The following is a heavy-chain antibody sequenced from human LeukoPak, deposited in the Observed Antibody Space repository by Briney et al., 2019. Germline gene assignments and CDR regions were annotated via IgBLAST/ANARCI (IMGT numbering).Heavy chain of an antibody. J-gene: IGHJ5*02. D-gene: IGHD2-8*01. CDR3: ARMRLSGLVIQPVKGVPFDP. CDR2: ISAYNGNT. Sequence: ASVKVSCKASGYTFTSYGISWVRPAPGQGLEWMGWISAYNGNTNYAQKLQGRVTMTTDTSTSTAYMALRSLRSDDTAVYYCARMRLSGLVIQPVKGVPFDPWGKGTLVTVSS. V-gene: IGHV1-18*01. CDR1: GYTFTSYG.